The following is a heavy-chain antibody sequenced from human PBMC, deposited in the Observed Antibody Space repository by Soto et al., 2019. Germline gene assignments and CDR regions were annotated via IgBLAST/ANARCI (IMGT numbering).Heavy chain of an antibody. J-gene: IGHJ6*02. V-gene: IGHV3-23*01. CDR1: GFTFSSYA. Sequence: GGSLRLSCAASGFTFSSYAMSWVRQAPGKGLEWVSAISGSGGSTYYADSVKGRFTISRDNSKNTLYLQMNSLRAEDTAVYYCAKGMEDYDFWSGPSYYYGMDVWGQGTTVTVSS. CDR2: ISGSGGST. D-gene: IGHD3-3*01. CDR3: AKGMEDYDFWSGPSYYYGMDV.